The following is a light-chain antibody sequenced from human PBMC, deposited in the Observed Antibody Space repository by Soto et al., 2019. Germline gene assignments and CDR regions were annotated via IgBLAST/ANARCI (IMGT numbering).Light chain of an antibody. CDR3: QQYYGTPLT. CDR1: RSLLYSSNHKNY. V-gene: IGKV4-1*01. J-gene: IGKJ4*01. Sequence: QSPDSLSVSLGERATIDCXSSRSLLYSSNHKNYLAWYHHKPGQPPRLLINWASARESGVPDRFSGAGSGTDFTLTISSLQAEDVAVYFCQQYYGTPLTFGGGTKVEIK. CDR2: WAS.